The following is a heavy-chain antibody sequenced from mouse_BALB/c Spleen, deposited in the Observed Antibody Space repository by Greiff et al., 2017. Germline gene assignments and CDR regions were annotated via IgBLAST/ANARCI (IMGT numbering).Heavy chain of an antibody. J-gene: IGHJ3*01. CDR1: GFSLTSYG. Sequence: QVQLKQSGPGLVQPSQSLSITCTVSGFSLTSYGVHWVRQSPGKGLEWLGVIWSGGSTDYNAAFISRLSISKDNSKSQVFFKMNSLQANDTAIYYCARNLAQYGNLWFAYWGQGTLVTVSA. V-gene: IGHV2-2*02. CDR3: ARNLAQYGNLWFAY. CDR2: IWSGGST. D-gene: IGHD2-10*02.